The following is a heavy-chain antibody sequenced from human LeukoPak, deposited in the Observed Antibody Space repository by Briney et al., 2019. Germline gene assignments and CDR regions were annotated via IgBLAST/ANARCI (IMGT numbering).Heavy chain of an antibody. CDR3: ARGRRYFDWLLRGYYFDY. V-gene: IGHV4-34*01. J-gene: IGHJ4*02. Sequence: SETLSLTCAVYGGSFSGYYWSWLRQPPGKGLEWIGEINHSGSTNYNPSLKSRVTISVERSKNQFSLKLRSVTAADTAVYYCARGRRYFDWLLRGYYFDYWGQGTLVTVSS. CDR1: GGSFSGYY. D-gene: IGHD3-9*01. CDR2: INHSGST.